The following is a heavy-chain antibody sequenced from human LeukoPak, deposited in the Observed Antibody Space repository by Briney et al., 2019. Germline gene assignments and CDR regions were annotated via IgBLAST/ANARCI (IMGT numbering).Heavy chain of an antibody. CDR2: ISGSGGST. CDR1: GFTFSSYA. J-gene: IGHJ4*02. CDR3: AKAETYDFWSGGYFDY. D-gene: IGHD3-3*01. V-gene: IGHV3-23*01. Sequence: GGSLRLSCAASGFTFSSYAMSWVRQAPGKGLEWVSAISGSGGSTYYADSVKGRFTISRDNSKNTLYLQMNSLRAEDTAVYYCAKAETYDFWSGGYFDYWGQGTLVTVSS.